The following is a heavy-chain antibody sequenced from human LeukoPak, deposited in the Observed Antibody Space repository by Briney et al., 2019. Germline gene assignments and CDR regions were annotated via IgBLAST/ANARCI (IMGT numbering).Heavy chain of an antibody. CDR1: CGSFSGYY. D-gene: IGHD2-15*01. CDR2: IYYSGST. V-gene: IGHV4-59*01. J-gene: IGHJ4*02. Sequence: SETLSLTCAVYCGSFSGYYWSWIRQPPGKGLEWIGYIYYSGSTNYNPSLKSRVTISVDTSKNQFSLKLSSVTAADTAVYYCARGVVAATRLDYWGQGTLVTVSS. CDR3: ARGVVAATRLDY.